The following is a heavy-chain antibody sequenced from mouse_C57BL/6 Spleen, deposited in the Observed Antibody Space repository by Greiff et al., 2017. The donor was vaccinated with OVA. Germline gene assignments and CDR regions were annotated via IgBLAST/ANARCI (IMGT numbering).Heavy chain of an antibody. V-gene: IGHV1-15*01. J-gene: IGHJ2*01. CDR3: TLFTTVVRWDY. CDR1: GYTFTDYE. CDR2: IDPETGGT. D-gene: IGHD1-1*01. Sequence: VQLQQSGAELVRPGASVTLSCKASGYTFTDYEMHWVKQTPVHGLEWIGAIDPETGGTAYNQKFKGKAILTADKSSSTAYMELRSLTSEDSAVYYCTLFTTVVRWDYWGQGTTLTVSS.